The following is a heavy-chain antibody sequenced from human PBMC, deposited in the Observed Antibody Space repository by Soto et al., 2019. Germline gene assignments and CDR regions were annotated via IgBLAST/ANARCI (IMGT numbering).Heavy chain of an antibody. Sequence: PGGSLRLSCAASGFTFSSYWMSWVRQAPGKGLEWVANIKQDGSEKYYVDSVKGRFTISRDNAKNSLYLQMNSLRAEDTAVYYCARDDRYYYDSSGYYPYYYYGMDVWGQGTTVTVSS. CDR2: IKQDGSEK. CDR3: ARDDRYYYDSSGYYPYYYYGMDV. D-gene: IGHD3-22*01. CDR1: GFTFSSYW. J-gene: IGHJ6*02. V-gene: IGHV3-7*01.